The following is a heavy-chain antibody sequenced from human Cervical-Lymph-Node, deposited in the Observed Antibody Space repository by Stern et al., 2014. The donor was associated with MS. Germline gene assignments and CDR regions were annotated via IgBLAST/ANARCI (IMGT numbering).Heavy chain of an antibody. CDR2: INIDGSST. Sequence: VQLVQSGGGLVQPGGSLRLSCAASGFTFSSAWMYWVRQAPGMGLVCVSRINIDGSSTYYADSVKGRFNTSRDNAKSTLYLQMNSLRAEDTAVYYCTSGNYGMDVWGQGTTVTVSS. V-gene: IGHV3-74*02. J-gene: IGHJ6*02. CDR3: TSGNYGMDV. CDR1: GFTFSSAW. D-gene: IGHD1-26*01.